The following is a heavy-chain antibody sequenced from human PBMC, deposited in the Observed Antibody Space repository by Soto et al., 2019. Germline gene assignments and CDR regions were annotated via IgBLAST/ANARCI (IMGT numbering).Heavy chain of an antibody. Sequence: QVQLVESGGGVVQPGRSLRLSCAASGFPFSSYTMHWVRQAPGKGLEWVALISYDGGYKYDADSVRGRFTISRDSSRNTLYLQMNSLRAKDTAVSYCSRGAGIAVAATAFDYWGQGTLVTVSS. V-gene: IGHV3-30-3*01. CDR2: ISYDGGYK. D-gene: IGHD6-19*01. CDR3: SRGAGIAVAATAFDY. J-gene: IGHJ4*02. CDR1: GFPFSSYT.